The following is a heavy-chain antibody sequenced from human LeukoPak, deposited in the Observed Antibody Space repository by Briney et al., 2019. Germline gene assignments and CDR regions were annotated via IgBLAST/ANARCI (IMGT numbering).Heavy chain of an antibody. V-gene: IGHV4-59*01. CDR1: GGSISSYY. Sequence: SETLSLTCTVSGGSISSYYWSWIRQPPGKGLEWIGYIYYSGSTNYNPSLKSRVTISVDTSKNQFSLKLSSVTAADTAVYYCARGATYYDFWSGQGWFDPWGQGTLVSVSS. CDR3: ARGATYYDFWSGQGWFDP. D-gene: IGHD3-3*01. J-gene: IGHJ5*02. CDR2: IYYSGST.